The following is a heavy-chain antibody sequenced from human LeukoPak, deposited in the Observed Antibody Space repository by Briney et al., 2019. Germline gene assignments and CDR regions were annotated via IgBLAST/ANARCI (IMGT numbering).Heavy chain of an antibody. CDR3: AKGGGYEAQYYYYLDV. CDR1: GFSLSTYA. Sequence: GKSLRLSCAASGFSLSTYAMHWVRQAPGKGLEWVAFIRYDGSNKYYADSVKGRFTTSRDNSKNTLYLQMKSLRAEDTAVYYCAKGGGYEAQYYYYLDVWGKGTTVTISS. D-gene: IGHD5-12*01. J-gene: IGHJ6*03. V-gene: IGHV3-30*02. CDR2: IRYDGSNK.